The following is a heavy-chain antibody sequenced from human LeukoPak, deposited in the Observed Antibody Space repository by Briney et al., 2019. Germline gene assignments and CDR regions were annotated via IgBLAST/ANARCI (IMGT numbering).Heavy chain of an antibody. D-gene: IGHD3-22*01. J-gene: IGHJ3*02. CDR3: ARGGYYDSSGYSVPTYYDVVFDI. CDR2: INPSGGST. CDR1: GYTFTSYY. Sequence: ASVKVSCKASGYTFTSYYMHWVRQAPGQGLEWMGLINPSGGSTSYAQKFQGRVTMTRDTSTSTVYMELSSLRSEDTAVYYCARGGYYDSSGYSVPTYYDVVFDIWGQGTMVTVSS. V-gene: IGHV1-46*01.